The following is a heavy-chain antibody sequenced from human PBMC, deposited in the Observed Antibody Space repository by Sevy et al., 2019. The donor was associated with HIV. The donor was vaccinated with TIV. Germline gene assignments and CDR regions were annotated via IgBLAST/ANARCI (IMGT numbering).Heavy chain of an antibody. CDR2: INSDGSST. V-gene: IGHV3-74*01. J-gene: IGHJ6*02. CDR3: ARRAGAYGMDV. CDR1: GFTFSSYW. Sequence: GGSLRLSCAASGFTFSSYWMHWVRQAPGKGLVWVSGINSDGSSTSYADSVKGRFTISRDNAKNTLYLQMNSLRAEDTAVYYCARRAGAYGMDVWGQGTTVTVSS.